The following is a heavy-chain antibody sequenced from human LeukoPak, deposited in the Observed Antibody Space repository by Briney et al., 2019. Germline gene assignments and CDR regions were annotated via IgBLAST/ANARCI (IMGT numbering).Heavy chain of an antibody. D-gene: IGHD2-15*01. J-gene: IGHJ3*02. CDR3: ASATGDCSGGSCYGDAFDI. Sequence: GGALRLSCAASGFTLSSYIMNWVRQAPGKGLEWVSSIRNSSRYIYCPDSVKGRFNISRDNAKNSLYLQMNSLRAEDTAVYYCASATGDCSGGSCYGDAFDIWGQGTMVTVSS. V-gene: IGHV3-21*01. CDR2: IRNSSRYI. CDR1: GFTLSSYI.